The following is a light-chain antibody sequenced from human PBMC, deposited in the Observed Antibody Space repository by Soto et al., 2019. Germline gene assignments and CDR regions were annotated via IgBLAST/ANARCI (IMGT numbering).Light chain of an antibody. J-gene: IGKJ1*01. CDR3: QQYNSYSGT. Sequence: DIQMTQSPSTLSASVGDRVTITCRASQNIDSWLAWYQQKPGKAPKLLIYDASSLESGVPSRFSGSGSGTEFTLTTSSLQPDDFATYYCQQYNSYSGTFGQGTKVDIK. V-gene: IGKV1-5*01. CDR2: DAS. CDR1: QNIDSW.